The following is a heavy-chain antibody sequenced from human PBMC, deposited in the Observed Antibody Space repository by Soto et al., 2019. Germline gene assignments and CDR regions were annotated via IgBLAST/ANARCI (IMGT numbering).Heavy chain of an antibody. CDR2: INHSGST. J-gene: IGHJ6*02. CDR1: GGSFSGYY. V-gene: IGHV4-34*01. Sequence: PSETLSLTCAVYGGSFSGYYWSWIRQPPGKGLEWIGEINHSGSTNYNPSLKSRVTTSVDTSKNQFSLKLSSVTAADTAVYYCARMRRYYYGMDVWGQGTTVT. CDR3: ARMRRYYYGMDV.